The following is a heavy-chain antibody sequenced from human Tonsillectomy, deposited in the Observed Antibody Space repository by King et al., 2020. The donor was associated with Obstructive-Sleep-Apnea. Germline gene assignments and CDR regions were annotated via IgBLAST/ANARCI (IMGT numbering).Heavy chain of an antibody. CDR3: ATHELELRPFDY. CDR2: ISYRGTT. D-gene: IGHD1-7*01. CDR1: GGSISSYF. J-gene: IGHJ4*02. Sequence: QLQESGPGLVKPSETLSLTCNVSGGSISSYFWSWIRQPPGKGLEWIGDISYRGTTKYNPILKSRVTISVDTSKNQFSLKLSSVTAADSAVYSCATHELELRPFDYWGQGALVTVSS. V-gene: IGHV4-59*08.